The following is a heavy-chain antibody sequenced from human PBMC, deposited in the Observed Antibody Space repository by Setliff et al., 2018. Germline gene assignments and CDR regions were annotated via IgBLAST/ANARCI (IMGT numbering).Heavy chain of an antibody. CDR2: IIPILGIA. J-gene: IGHJ4*02. D-gene: IGHD3-3*01. CDR1: GGTFSSYA. V-gene: IGHV1-69*10. Sequence: ASVKVSCKASGGTFSSYAISWVRQAPGQGLEWMGGIIPILGIANYAQKFQGRVTITADTSASTAYMELSSLRSEDTAVYYCARVSWEWLLPDYWGQGTLVTVSS. CDR3: ARVSWEWLLPDY.